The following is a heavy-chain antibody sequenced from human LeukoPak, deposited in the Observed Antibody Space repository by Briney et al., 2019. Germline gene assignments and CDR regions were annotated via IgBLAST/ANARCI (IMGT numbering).Heavy chain of an antibody. Sequence: GGSLRLSCAASGFALSSHWMTWVRQAPGKGLEWVAVISYDGSNKYYADSVKGRFTISRDNSENTLYLQMNSLRAEDTAVYYCAKDKGSLDDYYYYGMDVWGQGTTVTVSS. CDR3: AKDKGSLDDYYYYGMDV. D-gene: IGHD1-1*01. J-gene: IGHJ6*02. CDR2: ISYDGSNK. CDR1: GFALSSHW. V-gene: IGHV3-30*18.